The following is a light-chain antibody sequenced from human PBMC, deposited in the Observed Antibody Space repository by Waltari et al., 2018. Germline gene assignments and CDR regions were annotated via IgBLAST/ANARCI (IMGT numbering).Light chain of an antibody. J-gene: IGKJ2*01. CDR1: QSISNW. Sequence: DIQMTQSPPCLSASVGDRVPITCRASQSISNWLAWYQQKPGKAPILLIYKASILKSGVPSRFSGSGSGTQFTLTISSLQPGDFATYYCQQYNTYSSFGQGTKLEIK. V-gene: IGKV1-5*03. CDR3: QQYNTYSS. CDR2: KAS.